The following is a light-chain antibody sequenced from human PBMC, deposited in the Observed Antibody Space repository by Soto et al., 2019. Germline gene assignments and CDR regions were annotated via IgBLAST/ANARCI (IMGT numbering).Light chain of an antibody. CDR2: AAS. CDR1: QGIRND. J-gene: IGKJ1*01. Sequence: AIQMTQSPSSLSASVGDRVTITCRASQGIRNDLGRYQQKPGKALKLLIYAASSLQSGVPSRFSGTGSGTDFTLTISSLQPEDFATYYCLQAYNYPWTFGQGTKVEIK. CDR3: LQAYNYPWT. V-gene: IGKV1-6*01.